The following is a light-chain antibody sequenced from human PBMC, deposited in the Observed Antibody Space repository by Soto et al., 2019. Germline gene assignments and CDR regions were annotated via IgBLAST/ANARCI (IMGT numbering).Light chain of an antibody. V-gene: IGKV3-15*01. J-gene: IGKJ1*01. CDR2: GAS. CDR3: QHYNNWHTWT. Sequence: EILMTQSPATLSVSPGERATFSCRASQSVSSKLAWYQQKPGQAPRPLIYGASIRATGIPARFSGSGSGTEFTLTISTLKSEDFAVYYCQHYNNWHTWTFGHGTKVDIK. CDR1: QSVSSK.